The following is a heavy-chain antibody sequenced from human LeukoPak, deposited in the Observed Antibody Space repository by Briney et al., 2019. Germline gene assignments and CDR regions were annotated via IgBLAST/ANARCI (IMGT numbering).Heavy chain of an antibody. CDR2: IIPIFVTA. V-gene: IGHV1-69*13. Sequence: AVKVSCKASGVTFSSYAISWVRQAPGQGLEWMGGIIPIFVTANYAQKFQGRVTITADESTSTAYMELSSLRSEDTAVYYCARDPTRITIFGVVPQYMDVWGKGTTVTVSS. CDR1: GVTFSSYA. D-gene: IGHD3-3*01. J-gene: IGHJ6*03. CDR3: ARDPTRITIFGVVPQYMDV.